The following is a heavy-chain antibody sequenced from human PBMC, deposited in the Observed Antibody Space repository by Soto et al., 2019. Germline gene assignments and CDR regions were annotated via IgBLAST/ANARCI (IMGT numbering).Heavy chain of an antibody. J-gene: IGHJ4*02. CDR2: INAGNGNT. Sequence: ASVKVSCKASGYTFTSYAIHWVRQAPGQRLEWMGWINAGNGNTKYSQKFQGRVTITRDTSASTAYMELSSLRSEDTAVYYCARDRYYGSGSYNHFDYWGQGTLVTVSS. CDR1: GYTFTSYA. D-gene: IGHD3-10*01. V-gene: IGHV1-3*01. CDR3: ARDRYYGSGSYNHFDY.